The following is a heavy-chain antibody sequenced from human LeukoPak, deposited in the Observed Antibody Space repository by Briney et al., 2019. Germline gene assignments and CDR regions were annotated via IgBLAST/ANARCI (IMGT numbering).Heavy chain of an antibody. CDR1: GGSISSYF. CDR3: ATTIAAAGLNWFDP. V-gene: IGHV4-59*08. CDR2: VYYSGST. Sequence: SETLSLTCTVSGGSISSYFWSWIRQPPGQGLEWIGFVYYSGSTSYNPSLKSRVTISVDTSKNRFSLKLSSVTAADTAVYYCATTIAAAGLNWFDPWGQGTLVTVSS. D-gene: IGHD6-13*01. J-gene: IGHJ5*02.